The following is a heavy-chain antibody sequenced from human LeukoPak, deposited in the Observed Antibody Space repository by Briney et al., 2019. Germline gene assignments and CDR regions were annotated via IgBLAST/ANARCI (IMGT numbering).Heavy chain of an antibody. Sequence: GGSLRLSCAASGFSFSTYDMHWVRQAPDKGLEWVAVISYDGSIKFYADSVKGRFTISTDNSKNTLYLQMNSLRAEDTAVYYCAKDNGDYAFDYWGQGTLVTVSS. J-gene: IGHJ4*02. D-gene: IGHD4-17*01. CDR3: AKDNGDYAFDY. CDR1: GFSFSTYD. CDR2: ISYDGSIK. V-gene: IGHV3-30*18.